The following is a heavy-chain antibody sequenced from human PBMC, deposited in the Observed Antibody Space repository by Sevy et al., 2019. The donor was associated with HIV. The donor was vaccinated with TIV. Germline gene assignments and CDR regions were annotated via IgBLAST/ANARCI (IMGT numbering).Heavy chain of an antibody. CDR1: GFTFSDYA. V-gene: IGHV3-23*01. D-gene: IGHD3-22*01. Sequence: GGSQRLSCAASGFTFSDYAMSWVRQAPGKGLEWVSAISGSGDSTYYADSVKGRFTISRDHSKNTLYLQLNSLRAEDTAVYYCAKDRLTMVVVILTSRGFDSWGQGTLVTVSS. CDR2: ISGSGDST. J-gene: IGHJ4*02. CDR3: AKDRLTMVVVILTSRGFDS.